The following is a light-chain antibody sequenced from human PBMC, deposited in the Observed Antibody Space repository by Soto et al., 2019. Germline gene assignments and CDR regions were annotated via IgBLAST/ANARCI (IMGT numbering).Light chain of an antibody. CDR2: AAT. CDR1: QPIGTY. J-gene: IGKJ1*01. Sequence: DIQMTQSPSSLSAFVGDSVTVTCRASQPIGTYLHWYQQKPGKAPKVLISAATTLQSGVPSRFTGGGSGTDFTLTISNLQPEDSATYYCQQGYNTFWTFGRGTKVELK. CDR3: QQGYNTFWT. V-gene: IGKV1-39*01.